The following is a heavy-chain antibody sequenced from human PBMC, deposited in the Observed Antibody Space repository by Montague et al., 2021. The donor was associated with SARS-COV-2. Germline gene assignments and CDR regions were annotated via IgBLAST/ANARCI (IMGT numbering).Heavy chain of an antibody. CDR3: ASRENYGSGSHFQH. J-gene: IGHJ1*01. CDR1: GFTFSSYA. CDR2: ISDDGSNK. Sequence: SLRLSCAASGFTFSSYAMHWVRQAPGKGLEWVAVISDDGSNKYYADSVKGRFTISRDISKNTLYLQMNSLRAEDTAVYYCASRENYGSGSHFQHWGQGTLVTVSS. D-gene: IGHD3-10*01. V-gene: IGHV3-30-3*01.